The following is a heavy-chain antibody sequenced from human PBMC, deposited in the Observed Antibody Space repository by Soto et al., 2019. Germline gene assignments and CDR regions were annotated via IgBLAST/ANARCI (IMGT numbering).Heavy chain of an antibody. CDR1: GYSFTSYW. D-gene: IGHD1-1*01. V-gene: IGHV5-51*01. CDR2: IYPGDSDT. CDR3: ARTRYNWNADGNYYYYYGMDV. J-gene: IGHJ6*02. Sequence: PGESLKISCKGSGYSFTSYWIGWVRQMPWKGLEWMGIIYPGDSDTRYSPSFQGQVTISADKSISTAYLQWSSLKASDTAMYYCARTRYNWNADGNYYYYYGMDVWGQGTTVTVSS.